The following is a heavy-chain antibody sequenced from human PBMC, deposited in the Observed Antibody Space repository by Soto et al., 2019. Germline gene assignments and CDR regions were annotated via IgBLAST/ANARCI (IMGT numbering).Heavy chain of an antibody. CDR3: ARESYYYDSSGYYVAFDI. V-gene: IGHV3-23*01. J-gene: IGHJ3*02. D-gene: IGHD3-22*01. Sequence: GESLKISCAASGFTFSSYAMSWVRQAPGKGLEWVSAISGSGGSTYYADSVKGRFTISRDNSKNTLYLQMNSLRAEDTAVYYCARESYYYDSSGYYVAFDIWGQGTMVTGSS. CDR2: ISGSGGST. CDR1: GFTFSSYA.